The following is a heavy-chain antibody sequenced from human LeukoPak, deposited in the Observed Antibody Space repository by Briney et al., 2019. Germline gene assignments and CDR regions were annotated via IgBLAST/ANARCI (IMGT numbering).Heavy chain of an antibody. CDR3: AKDKGEWLVLDYFDY. CDR2: IRYDGSNK. D-gene: IGHD6-19*01. CDR1: GFTFSIYW. J-gene: IGHJ4*02. V-gene: IGHV3-30*02. Sequence: GGSLRLSCAASGFTFSIYWMSWVRQAPGKGLEWVAFIRYDGSNKYYADSVKGRFTISRDNSKNTLYLQMNSLRAEDTAVYYCAKDKGEWLVLDYFDYWGQGTLVTVSS.